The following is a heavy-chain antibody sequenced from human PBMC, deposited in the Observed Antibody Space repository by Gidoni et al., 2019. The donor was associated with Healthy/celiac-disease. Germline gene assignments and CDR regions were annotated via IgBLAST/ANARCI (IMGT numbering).Heavy chain of an antibody. CDR2: INHSGST. CDR1: GGSFSGYY. CDR3: ARAPNAGYSSSWYPVQRRNWFDP. J-gene: IGHJ5*02. D-gene: IGHD6-13*01. V-gene: IGHV4-34*01. Sequence: QVQLQQWGAGLLKPSETLSLTCAVYGGSFSGYYWSWFRQPPGKGLEWIGEINHSGSTNYNPSLKRRVTISVDTSKNQFSLKLSSVTAADTAVYYCARAPNAGYSSSWYPVQRRNWFDPWGQGTLVTVSS.